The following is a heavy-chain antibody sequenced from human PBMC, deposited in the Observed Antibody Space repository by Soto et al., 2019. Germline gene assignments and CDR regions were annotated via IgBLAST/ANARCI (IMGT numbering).Heavy chain of an antibody. V-gene: IGHV4-4*02. J-gene: IGHJ5*02. CDR2: IHHTGSTT. D-gene: IGHD2-8*01. CDR1: GGSISTNDC. Sequence: SETLSLTCAVPGGSISTNDCWTWVRHPPGKGLEWIGDIHHTGSTTNYSPSLQSRVTVSIDKSENQFSLSLTSVTAADTAVYYCATRDCTNNVCHFPWGQGTLVTVSS. CDR3: ATRDCTNNVCHFP.